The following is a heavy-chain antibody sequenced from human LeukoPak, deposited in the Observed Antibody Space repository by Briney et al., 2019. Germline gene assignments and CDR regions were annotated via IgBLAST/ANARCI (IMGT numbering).Heavy chain of an antibody. Sequence: GGSLRLSCAASGFTFRSYDMHWVRQAPGKGLVWVSRINSDGSSTRYADSVKGRFTISRDNAKNTLYLQMNSLRAEDTAVYYCAREEGNWLDPWGQGTLVTVSS. V-gene: IGHV3-74*01. J-gene: IGHJ5*02. CDR3: AREEGNWLDP. CDR1: GFTFRSYD. CDR2: INSDGSST.